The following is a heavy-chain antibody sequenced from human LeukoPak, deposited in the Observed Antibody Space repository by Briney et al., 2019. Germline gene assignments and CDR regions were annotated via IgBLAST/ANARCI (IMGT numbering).Heavy chain of an antibody. CDR2: INHSGST. CDR1: GGSFGGYY. CDR3: ARGSRERARYYFDY. V-gene: IGHV4-34*01. Sequence: SETLSLTCAVYGGSFGGYYWSWIRQPPGKGLEWIGEINHSGSTNYNPSLKNRVTISVDTSKNQFSLKLSSVTAADTAVYYCARGSRERARYYFDYWGQGTLVTVSS. J-gene: IGHJ4*02.